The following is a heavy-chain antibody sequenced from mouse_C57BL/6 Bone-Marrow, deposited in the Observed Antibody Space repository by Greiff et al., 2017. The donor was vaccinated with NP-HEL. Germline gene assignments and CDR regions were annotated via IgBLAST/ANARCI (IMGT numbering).Heavy chain of an antibody. CDR1: GYTFTSYW. J-gene: IGHJ2*01. Sequence: QVQLKQPGAELVKPGASVKMSCKASGYTFTSYWITWVKQRPGQGLEWIGDIYPGSGSTNYNEKFKSKATLTVDTSSSTAYMQLSSLTSEDSAVYYCARGDDGYSHYFDYWGQGTTLTVSS. CDR3: ARGDDGYSHYFDY. D-gene: IGHD2-3*01. V-gene: IGHV1-55*01. CDR2: IYPGSGST.